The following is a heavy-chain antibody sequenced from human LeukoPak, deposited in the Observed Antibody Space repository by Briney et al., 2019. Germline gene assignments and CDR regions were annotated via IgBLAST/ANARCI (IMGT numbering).Heavy chain of an antibody. V-gene: IGHV4-61*05. CDR2: IYYSGST. CDR3: ARARSWSYFDY. CDR1: GGSISSSSYY. J-gene: IGHJ4*02. Sequence: PSETLSLTCTVSGGSISSSSYYWGWLRQPPGKGLEWIGYIYYSGSTNYNPSLKSRVTISVDTSKNQFSLKLSSVTAADTAVYYCARARSWSYFDYWGQGTLVTVSS. D-gene: IGHD6-13*01.